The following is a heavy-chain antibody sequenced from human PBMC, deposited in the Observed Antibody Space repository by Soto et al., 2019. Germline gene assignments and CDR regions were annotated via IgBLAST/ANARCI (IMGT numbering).Heavy chain of an antibody. Sequence: GGSLRLSCAASGFTFSSYGMTWVRQAPGKGLGWVSFSSATGAGTYYADSVKGRFTISRDNSKNTLYLQMTSLRADDTAVYYCAKDRRAGGNYGFYSDFWGQGALVTVSS. CDR1: GFTFSSYG. J-gene: IGHJ4*02. CDR2: SSATGAGT. D-gene: IGHD1-7*01. V-gene: IGHV3-23*01. CDR3: AKDRRAGGNYGFYSDF.